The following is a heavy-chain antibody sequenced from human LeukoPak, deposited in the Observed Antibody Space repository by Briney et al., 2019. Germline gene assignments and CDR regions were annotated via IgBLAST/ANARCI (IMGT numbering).Heavy chain of an antibody. D-gene: IGHD3-10*01. J-gene: IGHJ4*02. CDR3: ARDQYGSGSYEGLFGDYFDY. V-gene: IGHV3-23*01. CDR2: ISGSGGST. CDR1: GFTFSSYA. Sequence: PGGSLRLSCAASGFTFSSYAMSWVRQAPGKGLEWVSAISGSGGSTYYADSVKGRFTISRDNSKNTLYLQMNSLRAEDTAVYYCARDQYGSGSYEGLFGDYFDYWGQGTLVTVSS.